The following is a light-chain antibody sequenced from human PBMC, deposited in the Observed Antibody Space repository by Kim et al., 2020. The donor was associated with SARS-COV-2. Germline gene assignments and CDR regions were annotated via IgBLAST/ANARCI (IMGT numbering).Light chain of an antibody. CDR2: DVS. V-gene: IGLV2-14*03. CDR3: SSYTSSSTRV. J-gene: IGLJ1*01. Sequence: GQTITISCTGTSSDVGGYNYVSWYQQHQGKAPKFMIYDVSNRPSGVSNRFSGSKSGNTASLTISGLQAEDEADYYCSSYTSSSTRVFGTGTKVTVL. CDR1: SSDVGGYNY.